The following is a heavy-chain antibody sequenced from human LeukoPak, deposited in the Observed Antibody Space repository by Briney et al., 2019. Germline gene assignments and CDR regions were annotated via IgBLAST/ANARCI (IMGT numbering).Heavy chain of an antibody. CDR3: ARNRKTSIAGMDV. Sequence: GGSLRLSCAASEFTFSSYSMNWVRQAPGKGLEWVSSISSSSSYIYYADSVKGRFTISRDNAKNSLYLQMNSLRAEDTAVYYCARNRKTSIAGMDVGGKGTTVTVSS. D-gene: IGHD6-6*01. V-gene: IGHV3-21*01. J-gene: IGHJ6*04. CDR2: ISSSSSYI. CDR1: EFTFSSYS.